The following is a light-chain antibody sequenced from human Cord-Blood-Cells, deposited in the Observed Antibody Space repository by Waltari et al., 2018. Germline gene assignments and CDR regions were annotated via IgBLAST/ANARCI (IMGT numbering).Light chain of an antibody. Sequence: QSVLTQPPPASGTPGQRVTISSSGSSSNIGTNTVNWYQQLPGTAPKLLIYSNNQRPSGVPDRFSGSKSGTSASLAISGLQSEDEADYYCAAWDDSLNGLVFGTGTKVTVL. J-gene: IGLJ1*01. CDR1: SSNIGTNT. CDR3: AAWDDSLNGLV. V-gene: IGLV1-44*01. CDR2: SNN.